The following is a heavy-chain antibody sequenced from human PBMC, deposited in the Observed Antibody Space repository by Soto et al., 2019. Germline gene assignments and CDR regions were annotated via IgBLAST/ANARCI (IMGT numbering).Heavy chain of an antibody. Sequence: EVQLVESGGGLEQPGRSLRLSCTVSGFIFEDFAMHWVRQAPGQGLEWVSGINWNGVNKGYAESVLGRFTISRDNAKKALYLDMNYLRPEDTALYFCAKDVARLGELWGYFQNWGQGTLVTVSS. V-gene: IGHV3-9*01. CDR1: GFIFEDFA. CDR2: INWNGVNK. CDR3: AKDVARLGELWGYFQN. D-gene: IGHD3-16*01. J-gene: IGHJ1*01.